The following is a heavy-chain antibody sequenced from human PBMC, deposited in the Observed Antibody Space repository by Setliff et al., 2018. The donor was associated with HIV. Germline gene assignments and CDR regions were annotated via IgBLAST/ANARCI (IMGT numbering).Heavy chain of an antibody. CDR2: IYYSGST. CDR1: GGSISSGDYY. V-gene: IGHV4-30-4*08. CDR3: ASLNYYDSSGYYPH. J-gene: IGHJ4*02. D-gene: IGHD3-22*01. Sequence: SETLSLTCSVSGGSISSGDYYWSWIRQPPGKGLEWIGYIYYSGSTYYNPSLKSRVTISVDTSKNQFSLKLSSVTAADTAVYYCASLNYYDSSGYYPHWGQGTLVTVSS.